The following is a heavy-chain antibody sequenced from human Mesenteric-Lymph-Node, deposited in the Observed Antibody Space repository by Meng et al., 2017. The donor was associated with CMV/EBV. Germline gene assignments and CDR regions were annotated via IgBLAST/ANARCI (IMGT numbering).Heavy chain of an antibody. D-gene: IGHD2-21*01. Sequence: HVQPQESGPGLVRPSGTLSLTCSVSGDSVTNKQWWTWVRQPPGKGLEWSGEIYDIGNTNYKSSLKSRVTISLDKSKNQFSLTLTSVTAADTAVYYCARGGAEAPYYFDSWGLGTLVTVSS. CDR3: ARGGAEAPYYFDS. CDR1: GDSVTNKQW. J-gene: IGHJ4*02. V-gene: IGHV4-4*02. CDR2: IYDIGNT.